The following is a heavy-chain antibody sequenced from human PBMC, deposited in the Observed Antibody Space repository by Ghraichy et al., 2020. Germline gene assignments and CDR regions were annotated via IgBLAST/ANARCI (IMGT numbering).Heavy chain of an antibody. CDR2: IYSGGTT. D-gene: IGHD3-10*01. Sequence: GALRLSCVASGFTVSSNYMSWVRQAPGKGLEWVSVIYSGGTTYYADSVKGRFTISRDNSKNTLLLQMNSLRAEDTAVYYCARFGGSASYFDFWGQGTLVTVSS. CDR3: ARFGGSASYFDF. V-gene: IGHV3-53*01. CDR1: GFTVSSNY. J-gene: IGHJ4*02.